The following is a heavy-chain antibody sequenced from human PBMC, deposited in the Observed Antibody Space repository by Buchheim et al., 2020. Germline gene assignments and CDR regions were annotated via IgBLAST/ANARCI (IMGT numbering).Heavy chain of an antibody. CDR3: ARDEVGYSSGRYYYYYGMDV. V-gene: IGHV4-59*01. J-gene: IGHJ6*02. CDR2: IYYSGST. CDR1: GGSISSYY. Sequence: QVQLQESGPGLVKPSETLSLTCTVSGGSISSYYWSWIRQPPGKGLEWIGYIYYSGSTNYNPSLKSRVTISVDTSKNQFSLKRSSVTAADTAVYYCARDEVGYSSGRYYYYYGMDVWGQGTT. D-gene: IGHD6-19*01.